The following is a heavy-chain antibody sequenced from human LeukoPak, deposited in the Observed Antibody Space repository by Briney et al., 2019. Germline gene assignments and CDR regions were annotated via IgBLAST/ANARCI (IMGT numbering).Heavy chain of an antibody. CDR2: ISGGGGTT. Sequence: PGGSPRLSCVTSGFTFSDYYMSWVRQAPGKGLEWVSYISGGGGTTDYADSVKGRFTISRDNARKSLYLQMNSLRAEDTAIYYGASRYSPFEFWGQGTLVTVSS. J-gene: IGHJ4*02. CDR3: ASRYSPFEF. V-gene: IGHV3-11*04. CDR1: GFTFSDYY. D-gene: IGHD5-18*01.